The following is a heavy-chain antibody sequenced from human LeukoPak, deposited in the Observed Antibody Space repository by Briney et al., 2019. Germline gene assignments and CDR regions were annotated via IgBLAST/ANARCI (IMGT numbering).Heavy chain of an antibody. J-gene: IGHJ4*02. Sequence: ASVKVSCKASGYTFTSYYMHWVRQAPGQGLEWMGIINPSGGSTSYAQKFQGRVTMTRDMSTSTVYMELSSLRSEDTAVYYCARDPPYSDYASYYFDYWGQGTLVTVSS. V-gene: IGHV1-46*01. D-gene: IGHD4-11*01. CDR1: GYTFTSYY. CDR3: ARDPPYSDYASYYFDY. CDR2: INPSGGST.